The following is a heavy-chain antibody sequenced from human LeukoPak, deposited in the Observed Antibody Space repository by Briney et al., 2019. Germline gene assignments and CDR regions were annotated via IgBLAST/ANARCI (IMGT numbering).Heavy chain of an antibody. Sequence: PGGSLRLSCAASGFTFSSYAMSWVRQAPGKGLEWVSVIYSGGSTYYADSVKGRFTISRDNSKNTLYLQMNSLRAEDTAVYYCARSRYYDSSGYPDYWGQGTLVTVSS. CDR1: GFTFSSYA. V-gene: IGHV3-53*01. J-gene: IGHJ4*02. D-gene: IGHD3-22*01. CDR2: IYSGGST. CDR3: ARSRYYDSSGYPDY.